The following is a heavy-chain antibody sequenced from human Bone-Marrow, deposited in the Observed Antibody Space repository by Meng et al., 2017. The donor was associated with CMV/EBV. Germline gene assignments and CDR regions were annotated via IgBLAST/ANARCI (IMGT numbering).Heavy chain of an antibody. D-gene: IGHD3-10*01. CDR2: INPNSGGT. V-gene: IGHV1-2*02. CDR1: YTFTGCY. CDR3: ARGGWFGELYGDYYFDY. J-gene: IGHJ4*02. Sequence: YTFTGCYMHWVRQAPGQGLEWMGWINPNSGGTNYAQKFQGRVTMTRDTSISTAYMELSRLRSDDTAVYYCARGGWFGELYGDYYFDYWGQGTLVTVSS.